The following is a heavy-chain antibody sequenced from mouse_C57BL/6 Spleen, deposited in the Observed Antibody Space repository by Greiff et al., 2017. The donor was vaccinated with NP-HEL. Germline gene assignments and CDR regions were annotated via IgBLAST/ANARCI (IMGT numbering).Heavy chain of an antibody. Sequence: QVQLKQPGAELVRPASSVKLSCKASGYTFTSYWMHWVKQRPIQGLEWIGNIDPSDSETHYNQKFKDKATLTVDKSSSTAYMQLSSLTSEDSAVYYCARETGSYAMDYWGQGTSVTVSS. CDR3: ARETGSYAMDY. V-gene: IGHV1-52*01. CDR2: IDPSDSET. D-gene: IGHD4-1*01. J-gene: IGHJ4*01. CDR1: GYTFTSYW.